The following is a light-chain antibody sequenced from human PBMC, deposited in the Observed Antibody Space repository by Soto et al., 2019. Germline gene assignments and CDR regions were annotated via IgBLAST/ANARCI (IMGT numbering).Light chain of an antibody. J-gene: IGKJ4*01. CDR2: GAS. CDR1: QSVSSN. Sequence: IVFTQSPSTLSVSQGERATLSCRASQSVSSNLAWYQQKPGQAPRLLIYGASSRATGIPDRFSGSGSETDFTLTIIRLEPEDFAVYYCQQYGSSPLTFGGGTNVDIK. V-gene: IGKV3-20*01. CDR3: QQYGSSPLT.